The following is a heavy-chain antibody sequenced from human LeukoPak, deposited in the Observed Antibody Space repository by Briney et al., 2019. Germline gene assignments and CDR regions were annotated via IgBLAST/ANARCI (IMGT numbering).Heavy chain of an antibody. Sequence: GGSLRLSCGASGFTFSNHWMHWVRQAPGQGLVWVSRINPDGGITDYEDSVKGRFTISRDNSKNTVYLQMKSLRSDDTAVYYCAKLIDTGANTPLDYWGQGSLVTVSS. CDR1: GFTFSNHW. CDR3: AKLIDTGANTPLDY. J-gene: IGHJ4*02. D-gene: IGHD4/OR15-4a*01. CDR2: INPDGGIT. V-gene: IGHV3-74*01.